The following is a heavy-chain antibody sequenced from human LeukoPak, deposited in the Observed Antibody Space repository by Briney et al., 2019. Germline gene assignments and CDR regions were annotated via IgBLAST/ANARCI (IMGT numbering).Heavy chain of an antibody. CDR2: IKQDGSGK. D-gene: IGHD3-10*01. V-gene: IGHV3-7*01. CDR1: GFAFSSYW. J-gene: IGHJ5*02. CDR3: ARAEGYYYGSGRWDNWFDP. Sequence: GGSLRLSCAASGFAFSSYWMSWVRQAPGKGLEWVANIKQDGSGKYYVDSVKRRFTISRDNAKNSLYLQMNSLRAEDTAVYYCARAEGYYYGSGRWDNWFDPWGQGTLVTVSS.